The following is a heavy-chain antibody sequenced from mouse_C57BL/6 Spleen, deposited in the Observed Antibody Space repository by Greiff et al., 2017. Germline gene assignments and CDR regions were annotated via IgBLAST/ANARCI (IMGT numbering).Heavy chain of an antibody. Sequence: EVQLQQSGPELVKPGASVKISCKASGYTFTDYYMNWVKQSHGKSLEWIGDINPNNGGTSYNQKFKGKATLTVDKSSSTAYMELRSLTTEDSAVDYCAHGGYFDVWGTGTTVTVSS. V-gene: IGHV1-26*01. J-gene: IGHJ1*03. CDR1: GYTFTDYY. CDR3: AHGGYFDV. CDR2: INPNNGGT.